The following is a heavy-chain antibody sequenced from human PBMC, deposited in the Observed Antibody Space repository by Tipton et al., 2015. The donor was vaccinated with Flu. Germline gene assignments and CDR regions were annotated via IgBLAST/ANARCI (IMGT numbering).Heavy chain of an antibody. CDR1: GYSITGGYF. CDR3: ARRTYYYGSGTSDV. D-gene: IGHD3-10*01. Sequence: TLSLTCTVSGYSITGGYFWGWIRQPPGKGLEWIGSIYHSGSTYYSPSLKSRVTISIDTSKNQFSLKLSSVTAADTAVYYCARRTYYYGSGTSDVWGQGTTVTVSS. J-gene: IGHJ6*02. V-gene: IGHV4-38-2*02. CDR2: IYHSGST.